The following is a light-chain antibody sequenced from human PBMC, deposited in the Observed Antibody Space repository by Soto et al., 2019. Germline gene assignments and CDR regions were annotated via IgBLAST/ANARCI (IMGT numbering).Light chain of an antibody. CDR1: QSISSW. CDR3: QQYET. J-gene: IGKJ1*01. CDR2: KAS. Sequence: DLQMTQSPSTLSASVGDRVTITCRASQSISSWLAWYQQKPGKAPKLLIYKASSLESGVTSRFSGSGSGTEFTLTISSLQPDDFATYYCQQYETFGQGTKVEIK. V-gene: IGKV1-5*03.